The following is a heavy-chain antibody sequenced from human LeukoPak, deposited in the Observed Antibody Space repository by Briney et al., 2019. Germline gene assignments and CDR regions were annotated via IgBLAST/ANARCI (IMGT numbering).Heavy chain of an antibody. CDR2: ISSSSSSYI. V-gene: IGHV3-21*01. D-gene: IGHD3-22*01. CDR1: GFTFSSYS. CDR3: ARFGEYYYDSSGYYGGGFDY. J-gene: IGHJ4*02. Sequence: GGSLRLSCAASGFTFSSYSMNWVRQAPGKGLEWVSSISSSSSSYIYYADSVKGRFTISRDNAKNSLYLQMNSLRAEDTAVYYCARFGEYYYDSSGYYGGGFDYWGQGTLVTVSS.